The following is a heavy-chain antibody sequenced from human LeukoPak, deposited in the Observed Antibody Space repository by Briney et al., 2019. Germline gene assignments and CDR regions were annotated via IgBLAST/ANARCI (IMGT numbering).Heavy chain of an antibody. CDR2: IYYSGST. J-gene: IGHJ4*02. Sequence: SETLSLTCTVSGGSISSSSYYWGWIRQPPGKGLEWIGSIYYSGSTYYNPSLKSRVTISVDTSKNQFSLKLSSVTAADTAVYYCARVMGTYVWGSYRSAENDYWGQGTLVTVSS. CDR1: GGSISSSSYY. D-gene: IGHD3-16*02. V-gene: IGHV4-39*01. CDR3: ARVMGTYVWGSYRSAENDY.